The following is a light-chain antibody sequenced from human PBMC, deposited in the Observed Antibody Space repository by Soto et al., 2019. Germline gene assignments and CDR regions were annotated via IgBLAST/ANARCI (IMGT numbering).Light chain of an antibody. CDR2: DAS. J-gene: IGKJ4*01. CDR3: QQRSGWPPLHT. Sequence: EIVLTQSPATLSLSPGERATLSCRASQSVSTYLAWYQQKPGQAPRLLIYDASNRATGIPARFSGSGSGTDFTLTISSLEPEDFAVYYCQQRSGWPPLHTFGGGTKVEIK. CDR1: QSVSTY. V-gene: IGKV3-11*01.